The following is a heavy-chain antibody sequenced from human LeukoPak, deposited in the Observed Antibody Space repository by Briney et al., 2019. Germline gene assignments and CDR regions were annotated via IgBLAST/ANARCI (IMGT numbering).Heavy chain of an antibody. V-gene: IGHV3-66*01. CDR3: VTYQLLLYGFDY. CDR2: FYSGGST. J-gene: IGHJ4*02. CDR1: GFTVSSNY. Sequence: GGSLRLSCVASGFTVSSNYMSWVRQAPGKGLEGGSMFYSGGSTFYADSVKGRFTIARDSSKNTLYLQMNTLRAEDTAVYYCVTYQLLLYGFDYWGQGTLVTVSS. D-gene: IGHD2-2*01.